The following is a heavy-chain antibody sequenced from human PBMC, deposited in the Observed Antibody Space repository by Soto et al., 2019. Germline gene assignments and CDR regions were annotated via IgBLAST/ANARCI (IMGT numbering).Heavy chain of an antibody. J-gene: IGHJ6*02. CDR2: ISSSGSTI. D-gene: IGHD6-13*01. CDR3: ARPGIAAAGPYYYYGMDV. V-gene: IGHV3-48*03. Sequence: GGSLRLSCAASGFTFSSYEMNWVRQAPGKGLEWVSYISSSGSTIYYADSVKGRFTISRDNAKNSLYLQMNSLRAEDTAVYYCARPGIAAAGPYYYYGMDVWGQGTTVTVSS. CDR1: GFTFSSYE.